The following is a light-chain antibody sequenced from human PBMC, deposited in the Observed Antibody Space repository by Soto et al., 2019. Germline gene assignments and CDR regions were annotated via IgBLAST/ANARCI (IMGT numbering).Light chain of an antibody. CDR3: QQYNNWPIT. CDR1: QSVSSN. J-gene: IGKJ5*01. V-gene: IGKV3-15*01. Sequence: EIVTTQSPATLSVSPGERATLSGRASQSVSSNLAWYQQKPGQAPRLLIYLASTRATGIPARFSGSGSGTEFSLTISSLQSEDFEVYYCQQYNNWPITFGQGTRLEIK. CDR2: LAS.